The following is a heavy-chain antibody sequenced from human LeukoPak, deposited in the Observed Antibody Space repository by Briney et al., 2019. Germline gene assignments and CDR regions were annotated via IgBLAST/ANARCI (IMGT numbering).Heavy chain of an antibody. CDR3: ARGRALSFWVY. V-gene: IGHV4-34*01. CDR1: GFTFSDYY. Sequence: LRLSCAASGFTFSDYYMSWIRQPPGKGLEWIGEINHSGSTNYNPSLKSRVTISVDTSKNQFSLKLSSVTAADTAVYYCARGRALSFWVYWGQGTLVTVSS. D-gene: IGHD3-16*01. CDR2: INHSGST. J-gene: IGHJ4*02.